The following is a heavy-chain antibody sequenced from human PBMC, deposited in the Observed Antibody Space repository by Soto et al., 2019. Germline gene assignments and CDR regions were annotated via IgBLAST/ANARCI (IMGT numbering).Heavy chain of an antibody. J-gene: IGHJ4*02. CDR2: IIPLLGIA. CDR3: ASTAKGVVVVASYYFDY. D-gene: IGHD2-15*01. Sequence: GASVKVSCKASGGTFGSYTISWVRQAPGQGLEWMGRIIPLLGIANYAQKFQGRVKITADKSTSTAYMELSSLRSVDTAVYYCASTAKGVVVVASYYFDYWGQGTLVTVSS. CDR1: GGTFGSYT. V-gene: IGHV1-69*02.